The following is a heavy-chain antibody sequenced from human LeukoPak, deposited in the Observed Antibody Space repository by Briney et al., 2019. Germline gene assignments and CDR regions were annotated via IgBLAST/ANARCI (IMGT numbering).Heavy chain of an antibody. D-gene: IGHD6-19*01. CDR2: IGGSGGST. J-gene: IGHJ4*02. CDR1: GFTFSSYA. CDR3: AKDKPLAVSRPGYFDY. Sequence: PGGSLRLSCAASGFTFSSYAMSWVRQAPGKGLEWVSAIGGSGGSTYYADSVRGRFTISRDNSKNTMYLKMNSLRAEDTAVYECAKDKPLAVSRPGYFDYWGQGTLVTASS. V-gene: IGHV3-23*01.